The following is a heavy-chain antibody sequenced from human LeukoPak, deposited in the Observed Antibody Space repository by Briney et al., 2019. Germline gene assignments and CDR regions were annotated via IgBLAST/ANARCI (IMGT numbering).Heavy chain of an antibody. CDR1: GGSISSGGYY. D-gene: IGHD2-2*01. CDR3: AREEIVVVPAASTYNWFDP. V-gene: IGHV4-31*03. J-gene: IGHJ5*02. Sequence: SETPSLTCTVSGGSISSGGYYWSWIRQHPGKGLEWIGYIYYSGSTYYNPSLKSRVTISVDTSKNQFSLKLSSVTAADTAVYYCAREEIVVVPAASTYNWFDPWGQGTLVTVSS. CDR2: IYYSGST.